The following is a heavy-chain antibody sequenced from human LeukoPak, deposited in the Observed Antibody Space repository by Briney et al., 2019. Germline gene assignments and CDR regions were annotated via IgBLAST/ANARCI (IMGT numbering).Heavy chain of an antibody. D-gene: IGHD1-26*01. CDR3: TRVVGRWFDP. J-gene: IGHJ5*02. CDR2: IRSKAYGGTT. Sequence: GGSLRPSCTASGFTFGDYAMSWVRQAPGKGLEWVGFIRSKAYGGTTEYAASVKGRFTISRDDSKSIAYLQMNSLKTEDTAVYYCTRVVGRWFDPWGQGTLVTVSS. V-gene: IGHV3-49*04. CDR1: GFTFGDYA.